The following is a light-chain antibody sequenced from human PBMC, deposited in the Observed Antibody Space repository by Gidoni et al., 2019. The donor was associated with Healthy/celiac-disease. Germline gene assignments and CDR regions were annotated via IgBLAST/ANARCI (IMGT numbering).Light chain of an antibody. CDR3: QQYNSYSGT. CDR2: KAS. V-gene: IGKV1-5*03. CDR1: QSISSW. J-gene: IGKJ1*01. Sequence: DIQMTQSTSTLSASVVDRVTITCRASQSISSWLAWYQQKPGRVPKLLIYKASSLESGGPSRFSGCGSGTEFTLTISGLQPDDFATYYCQQYNSYSGTFGQGTKVEIK.